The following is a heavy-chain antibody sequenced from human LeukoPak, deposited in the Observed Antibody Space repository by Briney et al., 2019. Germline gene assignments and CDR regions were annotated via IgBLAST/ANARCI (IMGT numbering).Heavy chain of an antibody. J-gene: IGHJ6*03. Sequence: SETLSLTCTVSGGSISSYYWSWIRQPPGKGLEWIGYIYYSGSTNYNPSLKSRVTISVDTSKNQFSLKLSSVTAADTAVYYCARERGYCSGGSCYSGDYYYYYMDVWGKGTTVTVSS. CDR2: IYYSGST. D-gene: IGHD2-15*01. V-gene: IGHV4-59*01. CDR1: GGSISSYY. CDR3: ARERGYCSGGSCYSGDYYYYYMDV.